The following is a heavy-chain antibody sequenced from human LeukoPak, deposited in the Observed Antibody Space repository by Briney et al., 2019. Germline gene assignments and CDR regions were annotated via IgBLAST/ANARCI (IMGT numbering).Heavy chain of an antibody. CDR2: IIPIFGTA. V-gene: IGHV1-69*05. CDR1: GGTFSSYA. Sequence: GSSVKVSCKASGGTFSSYAISWVRQAPGQGLEWMGGIIPIFGTANYTQKFQGRVTITTDESTSTAYMELSSLRSEDTAVYYCASLPHPMVRGNYYYMDVWGKGTTVTVSS. D-gene: IGHD3-10*01. J-gene: IGHJ6*03. CDR3: ASLPHPMVRGNYYYMDV.